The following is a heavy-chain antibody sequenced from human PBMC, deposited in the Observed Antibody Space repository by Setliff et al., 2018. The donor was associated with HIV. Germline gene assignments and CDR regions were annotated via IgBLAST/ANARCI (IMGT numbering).Heavy chain of an antibody. J-gene: IGHJ4*02. Sequence: PGGSLRLSCAASGFTFSDFWMYWVRQAPGKGLEWVANVSPDGNKKYYVASVKGRFTISRDNAKNSLYLQMNSLRAEDTAFYYCAKDHGLVSLGEFDYWAREPWSPSPQ. V-gene: IGHV3-7*03. CDR3: AKDHGLVSLGEFDY. D-gene: IGHD3-16*01. CDR1: GFTFSDFW. CDR2: VSPDGNKK.